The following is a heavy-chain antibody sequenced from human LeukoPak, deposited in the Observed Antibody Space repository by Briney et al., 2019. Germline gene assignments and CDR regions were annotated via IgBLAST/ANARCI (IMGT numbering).Heavy chain of an antibody. CDR1: GGSFSNYY. V-gene: IGHV4-34*01. Sequence: SETLSLTCAVYGGSFSNYYWSWIRQPPGKGLEWLGEINHTGSTSYNPSLKSRVTISVDTSKNQFSLKLSSVTAADTAVYYCARHRGSSTLITMVRGVISGYNWFDPWGQGTLVTVSS. CDR2: INHTGST. CDR3: ARHRGSSTLITMVRGVISGYNWFDP. J-gene: IGHJ5*02. D-gene: IGHD3-10*01.